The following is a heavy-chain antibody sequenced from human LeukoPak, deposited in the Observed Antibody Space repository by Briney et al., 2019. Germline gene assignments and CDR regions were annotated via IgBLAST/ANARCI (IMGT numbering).Heavy chain of an antibody. J-gene: IGHJ3*02. Sequence: SQTLSLTCDISGDSVSTNIGAWHWIRHSPSRGLEWLGRTYYRSKWFNDYALSVKSRVSINPDTSKNQFSLQLNSVTPEDTAVYYCARSFTTSAGAFDIWGQGTMVTVSS. CDR1: GDSVSTNIGA. V-gene: IGHV6-1*01. D-gene: IGHD1-1*01. CDR3: ARSFTTSAGAFDI. CDR2: TYYRSKWFN.